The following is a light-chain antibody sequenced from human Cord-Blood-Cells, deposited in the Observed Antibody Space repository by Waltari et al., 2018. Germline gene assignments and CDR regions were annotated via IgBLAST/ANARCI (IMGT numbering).Light chain of an antibody. CDR3: QQYKRYAT. CDR1: QSISSW. V-gene: IGKV1-5*03. CDR2: KAS. J-gene: IGKJ4*01. Sequence: DIQMTQSPSTLSASVGARVTITCRASQSISSWLAWYQQKPGKAPKLLFDKASSLESGVPSRFSCSGSGTECTVSIISLQPDDFATYYGQQYKRYATFGGGTKVESK.